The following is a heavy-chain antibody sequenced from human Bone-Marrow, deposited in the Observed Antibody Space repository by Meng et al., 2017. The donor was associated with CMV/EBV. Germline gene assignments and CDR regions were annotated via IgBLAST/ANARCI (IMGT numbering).Heavy chain of an antibody. Sequence: GESLKISCADSGLTFSASAMHWVRQVAGKGLEWVGRIRPKTSNYATAYTVSVRGRFIISRDDSKNTAYLQMNSLRVEDTAIYYCAKPPGGGHYTNSYFHNWGEGALVAVSS. V-gene: IGHV3-73*01. D-gene: IGHD4-11*01. J-gene: IGHJ4*02. CDR3: AKPPGGGHYTNSYFHN. CDR2: IRPKTSNYAT. CDR1: GLTFSASA.